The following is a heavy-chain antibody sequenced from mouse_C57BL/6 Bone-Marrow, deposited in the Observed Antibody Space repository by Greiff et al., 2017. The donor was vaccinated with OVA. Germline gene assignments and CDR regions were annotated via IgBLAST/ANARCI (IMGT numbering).Heavy chain of an antibody. CDR1: GFTFSDFY. J-gene: IGHJ1*03. V-gene: IGHV7-1*01. CDR3: ARDALYDYEAYWYFDV. CDR2: RRNKANDYKT. D-gene: IGHD2-4*01. Sequence: EVKLVESGGGLVQSGRSLRLSCATSGFTFSDFYMEWVRQAPGKGLEWIAARRNKANDYKTEYSASVKGRFVVSRDTSQSILYLQMNALRAEDTAIYYCARDALYDYEAYWYFDVWGTGTTVTVSS.